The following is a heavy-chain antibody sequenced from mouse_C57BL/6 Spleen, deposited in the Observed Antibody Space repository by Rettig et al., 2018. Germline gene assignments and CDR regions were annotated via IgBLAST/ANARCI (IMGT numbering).Heavy chain of an antibody. D-gene: IGHD1-3*01. J-gene: IGHJ2*01. CDR3: TGAQGY. Sequence: LEWVAQIRLKSDNYATHYAESVKGRFTISRDDSKSSVYLQMNNLRAEDTGIYYCTGAQGYWGQGTTLTVSS. CDR2: IRLKSDNYAT. V-gene: IGHV6-3*01.